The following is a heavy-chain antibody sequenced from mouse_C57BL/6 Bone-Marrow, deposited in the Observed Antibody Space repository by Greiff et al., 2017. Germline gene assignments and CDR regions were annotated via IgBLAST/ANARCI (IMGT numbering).Heavy chain of an antibody. D-gene: IGHD2-3*01. CDR3: ASDYDGYYGTAWFAY. V-gene: IGHV1-59*01. J-gene: IGHJ3*01. CDR1: GYTFTSYW. Sequence: QVQLQQPGAELVRPGTSVKLSCKASGYTFTSYWMHWVKQRPGQGLEWIGVIDPSDSYPNYNQKFKGKATLTVDTSSSTPYMQLSIRTSEDAAVYYYASDYDGYYGTAWFAYWGQGTLVTVSA. CDR2: IDPSDSYP.